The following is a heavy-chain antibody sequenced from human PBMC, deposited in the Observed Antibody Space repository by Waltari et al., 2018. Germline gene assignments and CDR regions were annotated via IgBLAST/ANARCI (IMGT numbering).Heavy chain of an antibody. CDR2: ISYDGSNK. Sequence: QVQLVESGGGVVQPGRSLRLSCAASGFTFSSYGMHWVRQAPGKGLEWVAVISYDGSNKYYADSVKGRFTISRDNSKNTLYLQMNSLRAEDTAVYYCAKDAISTTVTLEDEVRYYGMDVWGQGTTVTVSS. D-gene: IGHD4-17*01. V-gene: IGHV3-30*18. CDR1: GFTFSSYG. J-gene: IGHJ6*02. CDR3: AKDAISTTVTLEDEVRYYGMDV.